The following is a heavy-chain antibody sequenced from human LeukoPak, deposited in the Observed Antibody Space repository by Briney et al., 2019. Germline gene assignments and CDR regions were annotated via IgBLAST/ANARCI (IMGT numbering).Heavy chain of an antibody. Sequence: ASVKVSCKASGYTFTGYYMHWVRQAPGQGLEWMGWISAYNGNTNYAQKLQGRVTMTTDTSTSTAYMELRSLRSDDTAVYYCARGMLRRFHRPGAFDYWGQGTLVTVSS. J-gene: IGHJ4*02. D-gene: IGHD6-6*01. CDR2: ISAYNGNT. CDR3: ARGMLRRFHRPGAFDY. V-gene: IGHV1-18*04. CDR1: GYTFTGYY.